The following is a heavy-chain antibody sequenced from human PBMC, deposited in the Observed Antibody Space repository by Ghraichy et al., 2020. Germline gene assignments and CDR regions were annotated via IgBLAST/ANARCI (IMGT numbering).Heavy chain of an antibody. V-gene: IGHV3-64D*06. CDR1: GFTFSSYA. D-gene: IGHD6-13*01. J-gene: IGHJ3*02. CDR2: ISSNGGST. Sequence: GGSLRLSCSASGFTFSSYAMHWVRQAPGKGLEYVSAISSNGGSTYYADSVKGRFTISRDNSKNTLYLQMSSLRAEDTAVYYCVKGSSSWVNDVFDIWGQGTMVTVSS. CDR3: VKGSSSWVNDVFDI.